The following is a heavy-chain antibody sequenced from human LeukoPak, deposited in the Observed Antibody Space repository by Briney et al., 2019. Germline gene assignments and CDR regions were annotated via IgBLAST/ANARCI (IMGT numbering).Heavy chain of an antibody. Sequence: SETLSLTCTVSGYSISSGYYWGWIRQPPGKGLEWIGSIYHSGSTYYNPSLKSRVTISVDTSKNQFSLKLSSVTAGDTAVYYCARGGRVLRYFDWLYMLDYWGQGTLVTVSS. V-gene: IGHV4-38-2*02. CDR3: ARGGRVLRYFDWLYMLDY. D-gene: IGHD3-9*01. CDR1: GYSISSGYY. J-gene: IGHJ4*02. CDR2: IYHSGST.